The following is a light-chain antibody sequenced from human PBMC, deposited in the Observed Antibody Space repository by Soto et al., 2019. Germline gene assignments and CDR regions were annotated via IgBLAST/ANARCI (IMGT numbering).Light chain of an antibody. CDR1: SNDVGSYNF. CDR3: CSYAGSTSFWV. J-gene: IGLJ3*02. V-gene: IGLV2-23*03. CDR2: EGN. Sequence: QSVLTQPASVSGSPGQSITISCTGTSNDVGSYNFVSWYQQHPGKAPKLMIYEGNKRPSGVSNRFSGYKSGNTASLTISGLQAEDEADYYCCSYAGSTSFWVFGGGTKLTVL.